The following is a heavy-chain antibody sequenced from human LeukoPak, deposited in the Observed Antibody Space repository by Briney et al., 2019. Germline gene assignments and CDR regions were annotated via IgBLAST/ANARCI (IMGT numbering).Heavy chain of an antibody. CDR2: IYPGDSDT. J-gene: IGHJ4*02. D-gene: IGHD2-2*01. CDR3: ARGYCSSTSCYRFDY. V-gene: IGHV5-51*04. Sequence: GESLKISCKGSGYSFTSYWIGWVRQMPGKGLEWMGIIYPGDSDTRYSPSSQGQVTISADKPISTAYLQWSSLKASDTAMYYCARGYCSSTSCYRFDYWGQGTLVTVSS. CDR1: GYSFTSYW.